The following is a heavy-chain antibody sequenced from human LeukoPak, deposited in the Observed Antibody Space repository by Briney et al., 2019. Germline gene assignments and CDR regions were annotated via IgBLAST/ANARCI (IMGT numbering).Heavy chain of an antibody. J-gene: IGHJ5*02. V-gene: IGHV4-34*01. CDR1: GGSFSGYY. Sequence: KPSETLSLTCAVYGGSFSGYYWSWIRQPPGKGLEWIGEINHSGSTNYNPSLKSRVTISVDTSKNQFSLKLSSVTAADTAVYYCARGRYSSSWYPISNWFDPWGQGTLVTVS. D-gene: IGHD6-13*01. CDR2: INHSGST. CDR3: ARGRYSSSWYPISNWFDP.